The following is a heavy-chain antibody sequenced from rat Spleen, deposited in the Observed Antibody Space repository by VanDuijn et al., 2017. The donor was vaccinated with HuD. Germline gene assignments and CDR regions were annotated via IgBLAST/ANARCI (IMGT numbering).Heavy chain of an antibody. V-gene: IGHV5S10*01. J-gene: IGHJ2*01. CDR2: ILYDGSGT. CDR1: GFTFSDYA. CDR3: ARERNWERYFDY. Sequence: EVQLVESGGGLVQPGRSLKLSCAASGFTFSDYAMAWVRQAPKKGLEWVATILYDGSGTYYRDSVRGRFTISRDNAKSTLYLQMDSLRSEDTAMYFCARERNWERYFDYWGQGVMVTVSS. D-gene: IGHD5-1*01.